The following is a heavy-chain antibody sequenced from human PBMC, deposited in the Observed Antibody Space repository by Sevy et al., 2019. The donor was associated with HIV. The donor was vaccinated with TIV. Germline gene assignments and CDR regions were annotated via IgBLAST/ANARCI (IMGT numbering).Heavy chain of an antibody. J-gene: IGHJ4*02. CDR1: GFTFSIYD. Sequence: GGSLRLSCAASGFTFSIYDMHWVRQATGKGLEWVSAIGTAGDTYYPGSVKGRFTISRENAKNSLYLQMNSLRVGDTAVYYCARAYSSGWYDYWGQGTLVTVSS. CDR2: IGTAGDT. D-gene: IGHD6-19*01. V-gene: IGHV3-13*01. CDR3: ARAYSSGWYDY.